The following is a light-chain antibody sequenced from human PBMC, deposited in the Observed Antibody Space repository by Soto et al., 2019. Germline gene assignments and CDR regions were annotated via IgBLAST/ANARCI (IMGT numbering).Light chain of an antibody. J-gene: IGKJ5*01. CDR2: GAY. Sequence: EIVMTQSPATLSVSPGERATLFCRDSQSVSSNLAWNQKKPGQAPRLLIYGAYTRDTGIPARFSGSGSGTEFTLTTSSFQSEDFAGFYCQQYNNWPPITCGQGTRLEIK. V-gene: IGKV3D-15*01. CDR1: QSVSSN. CDR3: QQYNNWPPIT.